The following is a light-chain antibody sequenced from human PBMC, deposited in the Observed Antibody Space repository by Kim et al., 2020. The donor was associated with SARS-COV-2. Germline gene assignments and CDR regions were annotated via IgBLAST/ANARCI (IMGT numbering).Light chain of an antibody. Sequence: QAVVTQPPSVSGAAGQRVTISCTGSTSNIGGNYVHWYQLLPGTAPRLLIFDNTNRPSGVPGRFSGSKSGSSASLAITGLQSEDEGDYYCQSYDSSLTALVFGGGTQLTVL. V-gene: IGLV1-40*01. J-gene: IGLJ2*01. CDR3: QSYDSSLTALV. CDR2: DNT. CDR1: TSNIGGNY.